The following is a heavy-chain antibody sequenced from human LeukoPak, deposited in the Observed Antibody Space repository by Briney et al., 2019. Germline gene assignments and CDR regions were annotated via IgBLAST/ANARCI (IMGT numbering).Heavy chain of an antibody. Sequence: PGGSLRLSCAASGFTFSSYGMHWVRQAPGKGLEWVAFIRYDGSNKYYADSVKGRFTISRDNSKNTLYLQMNSLRAEDTAVYYCAKDWIQLWPQGFDYWGQGTLVTVSS. CDR2: IRYDGSNK. CDR1: GFTFSSYG. V-gene: IGHV3-30*02. J-gene: IGHJ4*02. CDR3: AKDWIQLWPQGFDY. D-gene: IGHD5-18*01.